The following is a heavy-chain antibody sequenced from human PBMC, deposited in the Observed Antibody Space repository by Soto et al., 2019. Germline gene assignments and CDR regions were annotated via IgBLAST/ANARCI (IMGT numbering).Heavy chain of an antibody. J-gene: IGHJ6*02. V-gene: IGHV1-69*06. CDR1: GGTFSSYA. CDR3: ARSQLVFVVAVAGTNRMDV. CDR2: IIPIFGTA. Sequence: SVKVSCKASGGTFSSYAISWVRQAPGQGLEWMGGIIPIFGTANYAQKFQGRVTITADKSTSTAYMELSSLRSEDTAVYYCARSQLVFVVAVAGTNRMDVWGQGTTVTVSS. D-gene: IGHD6-19*01.